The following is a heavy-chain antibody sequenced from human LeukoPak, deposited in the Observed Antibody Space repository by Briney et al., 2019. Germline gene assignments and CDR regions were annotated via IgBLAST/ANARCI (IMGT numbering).Heavy chain of an antibody. D-gene: IGHD2-15*01. J-gene: IGHJ6*03. V-gene: IGHV1-69*02. CDR2: IIPILGIA. CDR3: ANHYCSGGTCYNRYYYYYMDV. CDR1: GGTFSSYT. Sequence: ASVKVSCKASGGTFSSYTISWVRQAPGQGLEWMGRIIPILGIANYAQKFQGRVTITADESTTTAYMELSSLRSEDTAVYYCANHYCSGGTCYNRYYYYYMDVWAKGTTVTVSS.